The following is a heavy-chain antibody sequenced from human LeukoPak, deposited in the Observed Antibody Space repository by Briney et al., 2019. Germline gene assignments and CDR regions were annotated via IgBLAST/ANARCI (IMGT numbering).Heavy chain of an antibody. D-gene: IGHD5-18*01. CDR3: ARTSGSYLDY. J-gene: IGHJ4*02. CDR1: GFTFSSYA. CDR2: ISYDGSNK. V-gene: IGHV3-30*04. Sequence: PGGSLRLSCAASGFTFSSYAMHWVRQAPGKGLEWVAVISYDGSNKYYADSVKGRFTISRDNSRNTLYLEMNSLRADDRALYYCARTSGSYLDYWGQGILVTVSS.